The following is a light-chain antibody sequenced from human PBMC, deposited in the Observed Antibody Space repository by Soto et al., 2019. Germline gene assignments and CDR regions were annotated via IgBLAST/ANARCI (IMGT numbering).Light chain of an antibody. CDR2: GAS. V-gene: IGKV1-5*01. CDR1: QSISTW. CDR3: QQYKNYLT. J-gene: IGKJ3*01. Sequence: DIQMTQSPSTLSASVGDRATITCRASQSISTWLAWYQQKPGKAPKVLIYGASSLESGVPSRFSGSGSGTEFTLTISSLQPDDFATYYCQQYKNYLTFGPGTKVDIK.